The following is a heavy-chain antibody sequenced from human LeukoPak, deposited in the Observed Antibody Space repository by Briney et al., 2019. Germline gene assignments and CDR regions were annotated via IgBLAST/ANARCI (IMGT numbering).Heavy chain of an antibody. J-gene: IGHJ4*02. CDR2: ISKDGSNE. CDR1: GFTFSSYA. CDR3: AREAYYGSGRSRQPSPV. V-gene: IGHV3-30*15. Sequence: SGTSLRLSCAASGFTFSSYAMYWVRQAPGKGLEWVALISKDGSNEDHADSVKGRFTISRNNSRTTLYLQMSSLRPEDTAVYYCAREAYYGSGRSRQPSPVWGQGTLVTVSS. D-gene: IGHD3-10*01.